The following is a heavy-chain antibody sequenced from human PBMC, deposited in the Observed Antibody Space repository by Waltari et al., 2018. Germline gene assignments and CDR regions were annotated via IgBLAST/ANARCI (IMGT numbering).Heavy chain of an antibody. CDR1: GYTFTGYY. CDR2: INPNSGGT. D-gene: IGHD3-16*01. Sequence: QVQLVQSGAEVKKPGASVKVSCKASGYTFTGYYMHWVRQAPGQGLEWMGRINPNSGGTNYAQKFQGRVTMTRDTSISTAYMELSRLRSDDTAVYYCAREGGRSRPYYYYMDVWGKGTTVTVSS. CDR3: AREGGRSRPYYYYMDV. V-gene: IGHV1-2*06. J-gene: IGHJ6*03.